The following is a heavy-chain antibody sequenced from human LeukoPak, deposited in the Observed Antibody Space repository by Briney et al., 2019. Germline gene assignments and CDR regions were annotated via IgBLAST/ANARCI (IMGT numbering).Heavy chain of an antibody. CDR3: ARGRLGYCSSTSCYAGNPNWFDP. CDR1: GYTFTGYY. Sequence: GASVKVSCKASGYTFTGYYMHWVRQAPGQGLEWMGWINPNSGGTNYAQKFQGRVTMTRDTSISTAYMELSRLRSDDTAVYYCARGRLGYCSSTSCYAGNPNWFDPWGQGTLVTVSS. D-gene: IGHD2-2*01. V-gene: IGHV1-2*02. CDR2: INPNSGGT. J-gene: IGHJ5*02.